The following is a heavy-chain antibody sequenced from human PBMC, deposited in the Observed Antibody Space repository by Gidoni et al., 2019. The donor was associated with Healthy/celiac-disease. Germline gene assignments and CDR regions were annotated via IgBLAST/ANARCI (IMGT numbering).Heavy chain of an antibody. CDR2: ISWNSGSI. Sequence: EVQLVESVGGLVQPCRSLRLSCAASGFTFDDYAMHWVRQAPGKGLEWVSGISWNSGSIGYADSVKGRFTISRDNAKNSLYLQMNSLRAEDTALYYCAKANCSSTSCFLLDYWGQGTLVTVSS. CDR3: AKANCSSTSCFLLDY. V-gene: IGHV3-9*01. J-gene: IGHJ4*02. D-gene: IGHD2-2*01. CDR1: GFTFDDYA.